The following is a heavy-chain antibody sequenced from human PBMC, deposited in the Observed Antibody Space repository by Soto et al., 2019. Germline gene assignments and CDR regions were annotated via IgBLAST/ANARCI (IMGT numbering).Heavy chain of an antibody. V-gene: IGHV4-59*08. CDR3: ARRYRNNLFDP. D-gene: IGHD1-26*01. J-gene: IGHJ5*02. Sequence: HSETLSLTCTVSGRSISSYYWSWIRQPPGGGLEWIGYSHYSGSTNYNPSLKSRVTMPVDTSKNQFSLKLSSVTAADTAVYYCARRYRNNLFDPWGQGTLVTVSS. CDR2: SHYSGST. CDR1: GRSISSYY.